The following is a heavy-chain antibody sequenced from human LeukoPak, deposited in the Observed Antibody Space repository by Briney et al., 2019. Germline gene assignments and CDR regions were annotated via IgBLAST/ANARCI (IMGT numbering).Heavy chain of an antibody. CDR1: GFTFSSYN. Sequence: GGSLRLSCAASGFTFSSYNMNWVRQAPGKGLEGVSSITSSSTYIYYADPVKGRFTISRDNAQNSLFLQMNSLRAEDTAVYYCARDLKEQLVPSGIDYWGQGTLVTVSS. J-gene: IGHJ4*02. CDR2: ITSSSTYI. V-gene: IGHV3-21*01. D-gene: IGHD6-6*01. CDR3: ARDLKEQLVPSGIDY.